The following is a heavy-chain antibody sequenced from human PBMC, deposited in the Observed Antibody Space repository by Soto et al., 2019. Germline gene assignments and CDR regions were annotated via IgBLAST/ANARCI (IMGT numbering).Heavy chain of an antibody. CDR1: GYTFINHG. CDR2: ISSYNGNA. D-gene: IGHD3-10*01. V-gene: IGHV1-18*04. CDR3: ARAMLRFGELYDAFYL. Sequence: QVQLVQSGVEVKKPGASVKVSCKASGYTFINHGITWVRQAPGQGLEWMGWISSYNGNANYGQKFQGRVIMTRDTSTTTAHMELTSLGYDDTAMDYCARAMLRFGELYDAFYLWGQGTMVIVSS. J-gene: IGHJ3*01.